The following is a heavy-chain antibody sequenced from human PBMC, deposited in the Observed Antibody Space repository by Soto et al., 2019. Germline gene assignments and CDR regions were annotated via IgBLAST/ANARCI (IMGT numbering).Heavy chain of an antibody. CDR1: GFTFATYA. CDR3: TEDRHHEDVYYFDS. CDR2: ISDDGSDK. Sequence: QVQVVESGGGVVQPGGSLRLSCAASGFTFATYAMHWVRQAPGKGLEWEAVISDDGSDKYYADSVKGRFIISRDNSQSTLFLQLDSLRPDDMAVYRYTEDRHHEDVYYFDSWGQVDLITVSA. V-gene: IGHV3-30*04. D-gene: IGHD2-15*01. J-gene: IGHJ4*02.